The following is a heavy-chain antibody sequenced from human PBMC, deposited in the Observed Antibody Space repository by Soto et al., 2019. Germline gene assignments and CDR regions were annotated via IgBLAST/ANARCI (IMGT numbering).Heavy chain of an antibody. CDR3: AKEVLRYFDWLYFDY. V-gene: IGHV3-30*18. CDR2: ISYDGSNK. J-gene: IGHJ4*02. Sequence: GGSLRLSCAASGFTFSSYGMHWVRQAPGKGLEWVAVISYDGSNKYYADSVKGRFTISRDNSKNTLYLQMNSLRAEDTAVYYCAKEVLRYFDWLYFDYWGQGT. D-gene: IGHD3-9*01. CDR1: GFTFSSYG.